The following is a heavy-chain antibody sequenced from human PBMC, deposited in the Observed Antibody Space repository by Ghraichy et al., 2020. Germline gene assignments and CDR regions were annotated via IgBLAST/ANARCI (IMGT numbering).Heavy chain of an antibody. J-gene: IGHJ3*02. D-gene: IGHD6-13*01. CDR3: AGMLPSSWYASAFDI. Sequence: SETLSLTCTVSGGSISSYYWSWIRQPAGKGLEWIGRIYTSGSTNYNPSLKSRVTMSVDTSKNQFSLKLSSVTAADTAVYYCAGMLPSSWYASAFDIWGQGTMVTVSS. CDR2: IYTSGST. CDR1: GGSISSYY. V-gene: IGHV4-4*07.